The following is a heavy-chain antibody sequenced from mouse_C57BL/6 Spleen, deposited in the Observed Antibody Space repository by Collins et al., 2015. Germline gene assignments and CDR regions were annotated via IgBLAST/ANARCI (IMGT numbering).Heavy chain of an antibody. CDR2: ISSGGSYT. CDR3: ARHYYPFDV. D-gene: IGHD2-1*01. J-gene: IGHJ1*01. V-gene: IGHV5-9-3*01. Sequence: EVQLVESGGGLVKPGGSLKLSCAASGFTFSSYAMSWVRQTPEKRLEWVATISSGGSYTYYPDSVKGRFTISRDNAKNTLYLQMSSLRSEDTAMYYCARHYYPFDVWGAGTTVTVSS. CDR1: GFTFSSYA.